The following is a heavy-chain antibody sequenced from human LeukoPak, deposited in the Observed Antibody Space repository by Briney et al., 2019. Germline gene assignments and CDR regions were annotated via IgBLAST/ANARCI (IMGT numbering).Heavy chain of an antibody. CDR3: ARYGSGSYYYYYGMDV. Sequence: GGSLRLSCVASGFIFSSYSMNWVRQAPGKGLEWVSSISSSSSYIYYADSVKGRFTISRDNAKNSLYLQMNSLRAEDTAVYYCARYGSGSYYYYYGMDVWGQGTTVTVSS. CDR1: GFIFSSYS. V-gene: IGHV3-21*01. CDR2: ISSSSSYI. J-gene: IGHJ6*02. D-gene: IGHD3-10*01.